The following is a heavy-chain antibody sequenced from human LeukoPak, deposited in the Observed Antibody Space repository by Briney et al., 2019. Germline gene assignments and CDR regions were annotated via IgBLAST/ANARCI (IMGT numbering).Heavy chain of an antibody. J-gene: IGHJ3*02. D-gene: IGHD6-19*01. CDR3: ARRGSLAVFNDAFDI. Sequence: SETLSLTCTVSGGSISSSSYYWGWIRQPPGKGLEWIGSIYYSGSTYYNPSPKSRVTISVDTSKNQFSLKLSSVAAADTAVYYCARRGSLAVFNDAFDIWGQGTMVTVSS. CDR1: GGSISSSSYY. V-gene: IGHV4-39*01. CDR2: IYYSGST.